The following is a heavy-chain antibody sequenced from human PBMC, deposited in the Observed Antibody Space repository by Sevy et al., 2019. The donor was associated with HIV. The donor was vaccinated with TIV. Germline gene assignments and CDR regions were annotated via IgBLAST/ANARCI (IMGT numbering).Heavy chain of an antibody. CDR2: INWNGGST. Sequence: GGSLRLSCAASGFTFDDYGMSWVRQAPGKGLEWGSGINWNGGSTGYADSVKGRFTISRDNAKNSLYLQMNSLRAEDTALYYCARGPDSGSYSPFDYWGQGTLVTVSS. CDR1: GFTFDDYG. J-gene: IGHJ4*02. D-gene: IGHD1-26*01. V-gene: IGHV3-20*04. CDR3: ARGPDSGSYSPFDY.